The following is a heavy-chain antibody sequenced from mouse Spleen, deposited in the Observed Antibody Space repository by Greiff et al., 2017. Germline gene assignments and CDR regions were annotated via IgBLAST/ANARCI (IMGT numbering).Heavy chain of an antibody. CDR2: IYPRDGST. J-gene: IGHJ4*01. V-gene: IGHV1-85*01. CDR1: GYTFTSYD. CDR3: ARIHFFAMDY. Sequence: VKLVESGPELVKPGASVKLSCKASGYTFTSYDINWVKQRPGQGLEWIGWIYPRDGSTKYNEKFKGKATLTVDTSSSTAYMELHSLTSEDSAVYFCARIHFFAMDYWGQGTSVTVSS.